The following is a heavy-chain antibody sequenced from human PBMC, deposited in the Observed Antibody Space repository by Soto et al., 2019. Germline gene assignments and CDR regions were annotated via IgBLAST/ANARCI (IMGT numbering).Heavy chain of an antibody. Sequence: GGSLRLSCAAAGFTFSSYGMNWVRQAPGKGLECVSYISTSSRTIYYADSVKGRFTISRDNAKNSLYLQMNGLRAEDTAVYYCARVLGTVTNYYYMDVWGKGDTVTVSS. CDR2: ISTSSRTI. V-gene: IGHV3-48*01. J-gene: IGHJ6*03. CDR1: GFTFSSYG. D-gene: IGHD4-17*01. CDR3: ARVLGTVTNYYYMDV.